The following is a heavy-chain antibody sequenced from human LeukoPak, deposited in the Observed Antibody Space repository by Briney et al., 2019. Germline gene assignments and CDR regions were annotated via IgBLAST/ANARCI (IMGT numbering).Heavy chain of an antibody. D-gene: IGHD3-10*01. CDR3: AREGALHAFDI. Sequence: GRSLRLSCAASGFTFSSYAMHWVRQAPGKGLEWVAVISYDGSNKYYADSVKGRFTISRDNSKNTLYLQMNGLRAEDTAVYYCAREGALHAFDIWGQGTMVTVSS. CDR2: ISYDGSNK. V-gene: IGHV3-30*04. J-gene: IGHJ3*02. CDR1: GFTFSSYA.